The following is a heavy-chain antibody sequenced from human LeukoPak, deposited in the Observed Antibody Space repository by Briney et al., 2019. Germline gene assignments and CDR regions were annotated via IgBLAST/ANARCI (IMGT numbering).Heavy chain of an antibody. Sequence: GRSLRLSCAASGFTFGSYGMHWVRQAPGKGLEWVAVISYDGSNKYYADSVKGRFTISRDNSKNTLYLQMNSLRAEDTAVYYCAKDLDTAMVTWYYYYGMDVWGQGTTVTVSS. CDR3: AKDLDTAMVTWYYYYGMDV. CDR2: ISYDGSNK. D-gene: IGHD5-18*01. V-gene: IGHV3-30*18. J-gene: IGHJ6*02. CDR1: GFTFGSYG.